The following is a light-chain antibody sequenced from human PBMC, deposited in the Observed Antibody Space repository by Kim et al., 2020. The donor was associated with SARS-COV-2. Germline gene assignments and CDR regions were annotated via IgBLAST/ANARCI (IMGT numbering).Light chain of an antibody. CDR3: QAWDSSTHWV. J-gene: IGLJ3*02. V-gene: IGLV3-1*01. CDR2: QDS. CDR1: KLGDKY. Sequence: SYELTQPPSVSVSPGQTASITCSGDKLGDKYACWYQQKPGQSPVLVIYQDSKRPSGIPERFSGSNSGNTATLTISGPQAMDEADYYCQAWDSSTHWVFGG.